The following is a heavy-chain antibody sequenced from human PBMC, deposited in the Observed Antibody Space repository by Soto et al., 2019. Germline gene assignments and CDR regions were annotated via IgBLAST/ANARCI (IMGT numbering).Heavy chain of an antibody. CDR3: ARFGERYYYDSSGPIPDAFDI. J-gene: IGHJ3*02. CDR1: GGSISSYY. V-gene: IGHV4-4*07. Sequence: SETLSLTCTVSGGSISSYYWSWIRQPAGKGLEWIGRIYTSGSTNYNPSLKSRVTMSVDTPKNQFSLKLSSVTAADTAVYYCARFGERYYYDSSGPIPDAFDIWGQGTMVTVSS. D-gene: IGHD3-22*01. CDR2: IYTSGST.